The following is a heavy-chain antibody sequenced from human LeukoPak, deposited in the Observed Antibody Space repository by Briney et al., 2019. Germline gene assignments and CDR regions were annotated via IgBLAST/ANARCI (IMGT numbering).Heavy chain of an antibody. CDR2: ISGSGGST. CDR1: GFTFSSYA. D-gene: IGHD3-10*01. J-gene: IGHJ4*02. V-gene: IGHV3-23*01. CDR3: AKARGGTYYYGSGSPIN. Sequence: PGGSLRLSCAASGFTFSSYAMSWVRQAPGKGLEWVSAISGSGGSTYYADSVKGRFTISRDNSKNTLYLQMNSLRAEDTAVYYCAKARGGTYYYGSGSPINWGQGTLVTVSS.